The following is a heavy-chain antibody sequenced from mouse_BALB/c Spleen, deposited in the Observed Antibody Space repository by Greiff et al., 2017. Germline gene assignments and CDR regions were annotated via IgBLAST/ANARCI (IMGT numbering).Heavy chain of an antibody. V-gene: IGHV1-9*01. CDR3: ARWLLRLYAMDY. CDR2: ILPGSGST. D-gene: IGHD2-3*01. Sequence: QVHVKQSGAELMKPGASVKISCKATGYTFSSYWIEWVKQRPGHGLEWIGEILPGSGSTNYNEKFKGKATFTADTSSNTAYMQLSSLTSEDSAVYYCARWLLRLYAMDYWGQGTSVTVSS. J-gene: IGHJ4*01. CDR1: GYTFSSYW.